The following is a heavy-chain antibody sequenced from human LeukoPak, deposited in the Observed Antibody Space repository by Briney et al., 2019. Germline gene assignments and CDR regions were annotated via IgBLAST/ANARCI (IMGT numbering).Heavy chain of an antibody. J-gene: IGHJ4*02. CDR1: GYTFTSYY. CDR2: INPSGGST. V-gene: IGHV1-46*01. CDR3: AREYCSGGSCYPGVFDY. Sequence: GASVKVSCKASGYTFTSYYMHWVRQAPGQGLEWMGIINPSGGSTSYAQKFQGRVTMTRNTSISTAYMELSSLRSEDTAVYYCAREYCSGGSCYPGVFDYWGQGTLVTVSS. D-gene: IGHD2-15*01.